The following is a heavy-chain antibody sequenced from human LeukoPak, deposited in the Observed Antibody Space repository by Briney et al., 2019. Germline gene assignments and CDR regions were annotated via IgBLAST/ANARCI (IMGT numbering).Heavy chain of an antibody. D-gene: IGHD2-2*02. CDR2: IPYDGSNK. Sequence: GGSLRLSCAASGFTFSSYGMHWVRQAPGKGLEWVAVIPYDGSNKYYADSVKGRFTISRDNSKNTLYLQMNSLRAEDTAVYYCAKDQGGGYCSSTSCYMDWFDPWGQGTLVTVSS. J-gene: IGHJ5*02. CDR3: AKDQGGGYCSSTSCYMDWFDP. V-gene: IGHV3-30*18. CDR1: GFTFSSYG.